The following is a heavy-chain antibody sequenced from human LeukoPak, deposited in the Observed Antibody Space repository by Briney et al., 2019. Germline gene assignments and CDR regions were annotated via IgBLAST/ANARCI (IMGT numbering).Heavy chain of an antibody. D-gene: IGHD3-10*01. Sequence: SVKVSCKASGGTFSSYAISWVRQAPGQGLEWMGRIIPILGIANYAQKFQGRVTITADKSTSTAYMELSSLRSEDTAVYYCALSHYYGSGSYYWFDPWGQGTLVTVSS. J-gene: IGHJ5*02. CDR3: ALSHYYGSGSYYWFDP. CDR1: GGTFSSYA. CDR2: IIPILGIA. V-gene: IGHV1-69*04.